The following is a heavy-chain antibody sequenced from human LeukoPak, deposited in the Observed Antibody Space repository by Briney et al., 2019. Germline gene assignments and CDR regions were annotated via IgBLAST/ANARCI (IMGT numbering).Heavy chain of an antibody. CDR1: GYTLTSYG. J-gene: IGHJ4*02. CDR3: ASLGVTMIESAY. D-gene: IGHD3-22*01. V-gene: IGHV1-18*01. Sequence: ASVKVSCKASGYTLTSYGISWVRQAPGQGLEWMGWISAYNGNTNYAQKLQGRVTMTTDTSTSTAYMELRSLRPDDTAVYYCASLGVTMIESAYWGQGTLVTVSS. CDR2: ISAYNGNT.